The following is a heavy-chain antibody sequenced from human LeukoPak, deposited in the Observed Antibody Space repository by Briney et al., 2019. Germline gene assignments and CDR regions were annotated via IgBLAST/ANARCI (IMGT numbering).Heavy chain of an antibody. J-gene: IGHJ4*02. D-gene: IGHD1-26*01. CDR3: AKGRYSGSCFDY. V-gene: IGHV3-23*01. CDR1: GFTFSSYA. Sequence: PGGSLRLSCAASGFTFSSYAMSWVRQAPGKGLEWVSAISGSGGSTYYADSVKGWFTISRDNSKNTLYLQMNSLRAEDTAVYYCAKGRYSGSCFDYWGQGTLVTVSS. CDR2: ISGSGGST.